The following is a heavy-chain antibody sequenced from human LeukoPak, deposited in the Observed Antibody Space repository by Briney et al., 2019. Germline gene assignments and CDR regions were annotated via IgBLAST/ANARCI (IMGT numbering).Heavy chain of an antibody. Sequence: SETLSLTCTVSGGSISSSSYYWGWIRQPPGKGLEWNGSIYYSGSTYYNPSLKSRVTISVDTSKNQFSLKLSSVTAADTAVYYCARHDPYDSSGYRLGWYFDLWGRGTLVTVSS. J-gene: IGHJ2*01. V-gene: IGHV4-39*01. CDR1: GGSISSSSYY. D-gene: IGHD3-22*01. CDR2: IYYSGST. CDR3: ARHDPYDSSGYRLGWYFDL.